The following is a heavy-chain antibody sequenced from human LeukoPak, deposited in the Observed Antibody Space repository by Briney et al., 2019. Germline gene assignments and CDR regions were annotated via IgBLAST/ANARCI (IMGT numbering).Heavy chain of an antibody. V-gene: IGHV4-59*01. Sequence: SETLSLTCTVSGGSISNYSRSWIRQPPGKGLEWIGYMYYSGSTNYNPSLKSRVTISIDTSKNQFSLKLSSVTAADTAVYYCARVQQQLVPDYWGQGTLVTVSS. J-gene: IGHJ4*02. D-gene: IGHD6-13*01. CDR3: ARVQQQLVPDY. CDR2: MYYSGST. CDR1: GGSISNYS.